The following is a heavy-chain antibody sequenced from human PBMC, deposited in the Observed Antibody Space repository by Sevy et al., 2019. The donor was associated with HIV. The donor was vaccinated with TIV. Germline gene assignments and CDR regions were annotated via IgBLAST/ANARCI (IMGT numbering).Heavy chain of an antibody. D-gene: IGHD6-13*01. Sequence: GGSLRLSCAGSGFPFSSHWMTWVRQAPGKGLDWVASIKQDGSEMYYVDSVKGRFTISRDNAKNSVYLQMNSLRVEDTAMYYCTTGHQELGMRGQGTLVTVSS. CDR2: IKQDGSEM. V-gene: IGHV3-7*01. CDR3: TTGHQELGM. J-gene: IGHJ4*02. CDR1: GFPFSSHW.